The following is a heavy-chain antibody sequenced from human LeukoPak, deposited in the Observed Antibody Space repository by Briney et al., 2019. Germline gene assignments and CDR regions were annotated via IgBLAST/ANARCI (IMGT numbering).Heavy chain of an antibody. D-gene: IGHD4/OR15-4a*01. Sequence: PGGSLRLSCAASDFTVSGNYMTWVRQAPGKGMECVSVIYSGGSTLYADSVKGRFSISRDNYRNTLNLQMNSLRVEDTGVYYCARGGRSDYYFDLWGRGTLVTVSS. CDR2: IYSGGST. J-gene: IGHJ2*01. V-gene: IGHV3-53*01. CDR3: ARGGRSDYYFDL. CDR1: DFTVSGNY.